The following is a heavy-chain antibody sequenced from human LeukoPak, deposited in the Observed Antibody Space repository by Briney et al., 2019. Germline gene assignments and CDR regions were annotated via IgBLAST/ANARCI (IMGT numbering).Heavy chain of an antibody. CDR1: GFTFSSYG. V-gene: IGHV3-23*01. CDR2: ICGSGGST. J-gene: IGHJ4*02. CDR3: ARDTHSGYSSSWYGWAFDH. Sequence: GGSLRLSCAASGFTFSSYGMHWVRQAPGKGLEWVSGICGSGGSTYYADSVKGRFTISRDNSKNTLYLQMNSLRAEDTAVYYCARDTHSGYSSSWYGWAFDHWGQGSLVTVSS. D-gene: IGHD6-13*01.